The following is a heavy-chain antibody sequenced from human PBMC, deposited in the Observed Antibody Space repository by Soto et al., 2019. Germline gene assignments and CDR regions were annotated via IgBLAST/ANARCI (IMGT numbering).Heavy chain of an antibody. J-gene: IGHJ4*02. CDR2: ISPDGSNK. Sequence: GGSLRLSCAASGFTFSSYGMHWVRQAPGKGLEWVAVISPDGSNKDYADSVKGRFTISRDNAKNSLYLQMNSLRDEDTAVYYCARGLPLAADYWGQGTLVTVSS. V-gene: IGHV3-30*03. CDR1: GFTFSSYG. CDR3: ARGLPLAADY.